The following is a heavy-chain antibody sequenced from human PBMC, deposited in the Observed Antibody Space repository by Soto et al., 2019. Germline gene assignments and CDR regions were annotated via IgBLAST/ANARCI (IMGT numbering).Heavy chain of an antibody. Sequence: PSETLSLTCAVYGGSLSGYYWSWIRQPPGKGLEWIGEINHSGSTNYNPSLKSRVTISVDTSKNQFSLKLSSVTAADTAVYYCAGGFFLWEEDAFDIWGQGTMVTVSS. CDR2: INHSGST. CDR1: GGSLSGYY. J-gene: IGHJ3*02. D-gene: IGHD1-26*01. CDR3: AGGFFLWEEDAFDI. V-gene: IGHV4-34*01.